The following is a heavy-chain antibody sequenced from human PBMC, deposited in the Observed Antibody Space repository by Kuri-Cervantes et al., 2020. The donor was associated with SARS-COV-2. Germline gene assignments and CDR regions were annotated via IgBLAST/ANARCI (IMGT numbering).Heavy chain of an antibody. V-gene: IGHV1-2*02. J-gene: IGHJ4*02. Sequence: ASVKVSCKASGYTSSEYYIHWVRQAPGQGLEWMGWINPKSGGAKYAQRLQGRATMTRDTSISTVYMDLSSLRSEDTAVYYCARDSEGSSWPNYYFDYWGQGTLVTVSS. CDR1: GYTSSEYY. CDR2: INPKSGGA. CDR3: ARDSEGSSWPNYYFDY. D-gene: IGHD6-13*01.